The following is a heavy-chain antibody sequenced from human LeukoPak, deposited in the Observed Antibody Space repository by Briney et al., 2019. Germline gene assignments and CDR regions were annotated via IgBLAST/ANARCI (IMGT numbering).Heavy chain of an antibody. J-gene: IGHJ4*02. V-gene: IGHV3-30*18. D-gene: IGHD5/OR15-5a*01. Sequence: QPGGSLRLSCAASGFTCSSYGMQWVRQAPGKGLEWVALISSHGSDKYYADSVKGRFTISRDNSKNTLDLQMNSLRAEDTAVYYCAKDRDEGCLLGHWGQGTLVTVSS. CDR3: AKDRDEGCLLGH. CDR2: ISSHGSDK. CDR1: GFTCSSYG.